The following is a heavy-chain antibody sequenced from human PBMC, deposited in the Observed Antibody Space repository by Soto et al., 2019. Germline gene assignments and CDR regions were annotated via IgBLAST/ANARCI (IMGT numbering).Heavy chain of an antibody. CDR1: GGSISSYY. Sequence: SETLSLTYTVSGGSISSYYWSWIRQPPGKGLEWIGYIYYSGSTNYNPSLKSRVTISVDTSKNQFSLKLSSVTAADTAVYYCARDGDQGIAALPYFDYWGQGTLVTVSS. CDR3: ARDGDQGIAALPYFDY. CDR2: IYYSGST. V-gene: IGHV4-59*01. D-gene: IGHD6-6*01. J-gene: IGHJ4*02.